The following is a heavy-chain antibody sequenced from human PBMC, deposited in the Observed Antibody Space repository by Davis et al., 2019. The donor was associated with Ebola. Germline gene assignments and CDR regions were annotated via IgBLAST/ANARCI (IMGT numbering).Heavy chain of an antibody. J-gene: IGHJ4*02. CDR1: GFTFSRYG. V-gene: IGHV3-30*02. CDR3: AKAYSASVFAVSTLFDY. CDR2: LRYDGGAK. D-gene: IGHD5/OR15-5a*01. Sequence: GGSLRLSCAASGFTFSRYGMYWVRQAPGKGLDWVASLRYDGGAKHYAASVKGRFTISRDNPQKAVFLQMSSLTADDTAVYYCAKAYSASVFAVSTLFDYWGQGSQVIVSS.